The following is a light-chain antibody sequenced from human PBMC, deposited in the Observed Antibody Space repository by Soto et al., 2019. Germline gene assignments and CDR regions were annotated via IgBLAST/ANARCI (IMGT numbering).Light chain of an antibody. CDR1: SSDVGDYNY. CDR3: SSYTSSSTHWV. J-gene: IGLJ3*02. V-gene: IGLV2-14*01. Sequence: QSALTQPASVSGSPGQSITISCTGTSSDVGDYNYVSWYQQHPGKAPKFMIYEVSNRPSGVSNRFSGSKSGNTASLTISGLQAEDEADYYCSSYTSSSTHWVFGGGTKLTVL. CDR2: EVS.